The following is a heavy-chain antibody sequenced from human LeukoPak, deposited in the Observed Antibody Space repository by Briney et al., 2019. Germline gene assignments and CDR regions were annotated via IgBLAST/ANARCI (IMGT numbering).Heavy chain of an antibody. CDR3: ARGLGGYSYGYDYYYYYYMDV. V-gene: IGHV4-34*01. CDR2: INHSGST. CDR1: GGSFSGYY. D-gene: IGHD5-18*01. Sequence: SETLSLTCAVYGGSFSGYYWSWIRQPPGKGLEWIGEINHSGSTNYNPSLKSRVTISVDTSKNQFSLKLSSVTAADTAVYYCARGLGGYSYGYDYYYYYYMDVWGKGTTVTVSS. J-gene: IGHJ6*03.